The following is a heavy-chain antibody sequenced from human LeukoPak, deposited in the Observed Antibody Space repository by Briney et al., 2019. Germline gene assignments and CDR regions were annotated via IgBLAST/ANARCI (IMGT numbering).Heavy chain of an antibody. CDR2: FCDIGSA. CDR3: ARVKDPGGYYYYYYMNV. Sequence: SETLSLTCTVSGASISSYCWSWIRQPPGKGLEWIGYFCDIGSANYNPSLKSRVTISVDTSKNQFSLKLSSVTAADTAMYYCARVKDPGGYYYYYYMNVWGQGTTVTVSS. CDR1: GASISSYC. V-gene: IGHV4-59*12. J-gene: IGHJ6*03. D-gene: IGHD3-16*01.